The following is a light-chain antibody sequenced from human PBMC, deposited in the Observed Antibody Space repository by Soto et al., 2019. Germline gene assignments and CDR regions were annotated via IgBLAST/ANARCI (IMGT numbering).Light chain of an antibody. CDR1: QSVSSD. V-gene: IGKV3-11*01. Sequence: EIVLTQSPATLSLSPGERATLSCRASQSVSSDLAWYQQKPGQAPRLLIHDASNRATGIPARFSGSGSGTDFNLTISSLEPEDFAVYYCQQRTNWPPWTFGQGTKVEIK. J-gene: IGKJ1*01. CDR2: DAS. CDR3: QQRTNWPPWT.